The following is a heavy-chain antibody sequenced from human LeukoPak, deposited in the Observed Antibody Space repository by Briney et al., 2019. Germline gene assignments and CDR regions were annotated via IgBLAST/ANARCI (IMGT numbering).Heavy chain of an antibody. CDR3: ARAGYYGDYGDY. Sequence: ASVKVSCKASGYTFISYGISWVRQAPGQGLEWMGWISAYNGNTNYAQKLQGRVTMTTDTSTSTAYMELRGLRSDDTAVYYCARAGYYGDYGDYWGQGTLVTVSS. CDR2: ISAYNGNT. V-gene: IGHV1-18*04. J-gene: IGHJ4*02. CDR1: GYTFISYG. D-gene: IGHD4-17*01.